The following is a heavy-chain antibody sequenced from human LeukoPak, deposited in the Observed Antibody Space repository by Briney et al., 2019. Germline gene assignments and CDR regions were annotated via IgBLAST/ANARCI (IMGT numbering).Heavy chain of an antibody. V-gene: IGHV3-53*01. CDR3: ARGGGYYPIDY. CDR1: GFPVDSNY. J-gene: IGHJ4*02. CDR2: LYEDGRI. Sequence: GGSLRLSCAASGFPVDSNYMNWVRQAPGKGLEWVSVLYEDGRIYYADSVKGRFTISRDTSKNILSLQLNGLRAEDTAVYCCARGGGYYPIDYWGQGTLVTVSS. D-gene: IGHD2-15*01.